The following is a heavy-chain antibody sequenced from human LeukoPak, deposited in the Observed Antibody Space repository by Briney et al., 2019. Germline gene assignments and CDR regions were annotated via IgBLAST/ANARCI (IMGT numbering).Heavy chain of an antibody. CDR1: GFTFSSYG. CDR2: IRYDGSNK. D-gene: IGHD6-13*01. Sequence: PWGSLRLSCAASGFTFSSYGMHWVRQAPGKGLEWVAFIRYDGSNKYYADSVKGRFTISRDNSKNTLYLQMNSLRAEDTAVYYCAKEGEIAAAGTGLDEYFQHWGQGTLVTVSS. J-gene: IGHJ1*01. CDR3: AKEGEIAAAGTGLDEYFQH. V-gene: IGHV3-30*02.